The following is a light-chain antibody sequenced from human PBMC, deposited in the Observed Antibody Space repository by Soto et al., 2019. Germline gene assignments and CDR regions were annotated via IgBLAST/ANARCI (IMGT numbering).Light chain of an antibody. CDR2: DAS. CDR1: QSISSY. V-gene: IGKV3-11*01. J-gene: IGKJ3*01. CDR3: QQRSNWL. Sequence: DIVLTQYTASLSLSPGERATLSCRASQSISSYLAWYQHKPGQAPRLLIYDASNRATGIPARFSGSGSGTDFTLTISSLEPEDSAVYYCQQRSNWLFGPGTKVDIK.